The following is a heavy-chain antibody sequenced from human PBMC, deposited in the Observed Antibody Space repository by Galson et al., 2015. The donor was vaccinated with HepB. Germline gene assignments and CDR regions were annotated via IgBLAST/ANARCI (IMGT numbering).Heavy chain of an antibody. CDR3: ARPRNPCYHHYGLDV. CDR2: IYPSDSDT. Sequence: QSGAEVKKPGESLRISCKGSGYSFTRYWIGWVRQMPGKGLEWMGIIYPSDSDTRYSPSFQGQFTISADKSISTAYLQWSSLEASDTAIYYCARPRNPCYHHYGLDVSCQRTMFNVAS. CDR1: GYSFTRYW. D-gene: IGHD1-14*01. J-gene: IGHJ6*02. V-gene: IGHV5-51*01.